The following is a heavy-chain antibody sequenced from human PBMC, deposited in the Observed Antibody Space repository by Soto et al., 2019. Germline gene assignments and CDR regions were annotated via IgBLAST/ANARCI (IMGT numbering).Heavy chain of an antibody. Sequence: QVQLVQSGAEVKKPGASVKVSCKASGYTFKSYGISWVRQAPGQGLEWMGWINAYNGNTKYAQKLQGRFTMTTDTSTSTAYIERRSLRSDDTAVYYCARELGQQLVDYWGQGTLVTVSS. D-gene: IGHD6-13*01. CDR1: GYTFKSYG. CDR2: INAYNGNT. J-gene: IGHJ4*02. CDR3: ARELGQQLVDY. V-gene: IGHV1-18*01.